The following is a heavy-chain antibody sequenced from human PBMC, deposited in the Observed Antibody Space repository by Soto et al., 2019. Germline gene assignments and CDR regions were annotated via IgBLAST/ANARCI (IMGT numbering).Heavy chain of an antibody. CDR2: INAGNGNT. D-gene: IGHD7-27*01. Sequence: QVQLVQSGAEVKKPGASVKVSCKASGYTFTSYAMHWVRQAPGQRLEWMGWINAGNGNTKYSQKFQGRVTITRDTSASTDCMELSSLRSDDTAVYYCAGEMLGMRLYYFDYWGQGTLVTVSS. CDR1: GYTFTSYA. J-gene: IGHJ4*02. CDR3: AGEMLGMRLYYFDY. V-gene: IGHV1-3*01.